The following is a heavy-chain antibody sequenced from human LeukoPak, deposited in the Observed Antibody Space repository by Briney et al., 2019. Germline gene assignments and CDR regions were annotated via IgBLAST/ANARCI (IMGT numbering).Heavy chain of an antibody. CDR3: AKRGVVIRVILVGFHKEAYYFES. CDR2: ISDSGGST. D-gene: IGHD3/OR15-3a*01. Sequence: HPGGSVRLSCPVYGITLNNCEKTRARQAPGKGMKWVAGISDSGGSTTYADSVKGRFTISRDNPKNTLYLQMNCLRAVDTAVYFCAKRGVVIRVILVGFHKEAYYFESWGQGALVTVSS. CDR1: GITLNNCE. J-gene: IGHJ4*02. V-gene: IGHV3-23*01.